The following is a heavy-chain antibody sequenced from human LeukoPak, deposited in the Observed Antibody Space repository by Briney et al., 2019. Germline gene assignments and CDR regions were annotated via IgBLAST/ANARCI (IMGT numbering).Heavy chain of an antibody. CDR2: IYSGGTT. CDR1: GFTVSRNY. J-gene: IGHJ4*02. CDR3: ASSSGSYPPAPFDY. Sequence: HPGGSLRLSCAASGFTVSRNYMIWVRQAPGKGLEWVSVIYSGGTTYYADSVKGRFTISRDNSKSTLYLQMNSLRVEDTAVYYCASSSGSYPPAPFDYWGQGTLVTVSS. D-gene: IGHD3-10*01. V-gene: IGHV3-66*01.